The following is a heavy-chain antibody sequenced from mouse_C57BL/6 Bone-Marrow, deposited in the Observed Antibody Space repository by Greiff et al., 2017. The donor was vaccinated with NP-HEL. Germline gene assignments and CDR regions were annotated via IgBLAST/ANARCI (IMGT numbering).Heavy chain of an antibody. D-gene: IGHD2-5*01. CDR1: GYTFTSYG. CDR2: IYPRSGNT. Sequence: QVHVKQSGAELARPGASVKLSCKASGYTFTSYGISWVKQRTGQGLEWIGEIYPRSGNTYYNEKFKGKATLTADKSSSTAYMELRSLTSEDSAVYFCARGSNYWYFDVWGTGTTVTVSS. J-gene: IGHJ1*03. V-gene: IGHV1-81*01. CDR3: ARGSNYWYFDV.